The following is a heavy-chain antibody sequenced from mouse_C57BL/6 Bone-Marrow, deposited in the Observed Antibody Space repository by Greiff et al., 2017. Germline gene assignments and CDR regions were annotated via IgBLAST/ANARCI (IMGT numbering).Heavy chain of an antibody. J-gene: IGHJ2*01. V-gene: IGHV5-17*01. CDR2: ISSGSSTI. CDR3: ARDYDGYLYFDY. D-gene: IGHD2-3*01. CDR1: GFTFSDYG. Sequence: DVMLVESGGGLVKPGGSLKLSCAASGFTFSDYGMHWVRQAPEKGLAWVAYISSGSSTIYYADTVKGRFTISRDNAKNTLFLQMTSLRSEDTAMYYCARDYDGYLYFDYWGQGTTLTVSS.